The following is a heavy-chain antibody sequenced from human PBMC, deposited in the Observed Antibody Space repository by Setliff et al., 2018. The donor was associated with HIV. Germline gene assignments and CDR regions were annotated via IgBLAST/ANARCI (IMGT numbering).Heavy chain of an antibody. Sequence: GASVKVSCKASGGTFSSYAISWVRQAPGQGLEWMGGIIPIFGTANYAQKFQGRVTITADESTSTAYMELSSLRSEDTAVYYCARAHSGWYGVDYWGRGTLVTVSS. D-gene: IGHD6-19*01. V-gene: IGHV1-69*13. CDR3: ARAHSGWYGVDY. CDR2: IIPIFGTA. J-gene: IGHJ4*02. CDR1: GGTFSSYA.